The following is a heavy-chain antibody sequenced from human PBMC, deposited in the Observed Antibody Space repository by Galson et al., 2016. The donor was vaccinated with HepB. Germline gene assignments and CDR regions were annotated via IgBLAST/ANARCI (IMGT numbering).Heavy chain of an antibody. D-gene: IGHD5-24*01. CDR2: SWFDGSDE. V-gene: IGHV3-33*01. J-gene: IGHJ4*02. CDR1: GFTFRTYG. Sequence: SLRLSCAASGFTFRTYGIHWVRQAPGKGLEWVAVSWFDGSDEYYGDSVKGRFTISRDNSKNTLYLQMNNLRSEDTAMYHCARDREDGYNRPFDYWGRGTLVTVSS. CDR3: ARDREDGYNRPFDY.